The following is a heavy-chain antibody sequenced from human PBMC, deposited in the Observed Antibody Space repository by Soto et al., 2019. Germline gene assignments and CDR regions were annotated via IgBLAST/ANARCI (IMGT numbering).Heavy chain of an antibody. D-gene: IGHD3-22*01. Sequence: PSEALSLTCAVSGGSISRSNWWSWVRQPPGKGLEWIGEIYHSGSTNYNPSLKSRVTISVDKSKNQFSLKLSSVTAADTAVHYCARGLYYYDSSGYYYSWGQGTLVTVSS. CDR3: ARGLYYYDSSGYYYS. CDR1: GGSISRSNW. V-gene: IGHV4-4*02. J-gene: IGHJ4*02. CDR2: IYHSGST.